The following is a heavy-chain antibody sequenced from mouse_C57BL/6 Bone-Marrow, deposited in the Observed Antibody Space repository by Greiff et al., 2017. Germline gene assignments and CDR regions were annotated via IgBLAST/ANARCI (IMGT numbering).Heavy chain of an antibody. Sequence: QVQLQQSGPELVKPGASVKLSCKASGYTFTSYDINWVKQRPGQGLEWIGWIYPRDGSTKYNEKFKGKATLTVDTSSSTAYMELHSLTSEDSAVYFCARNCYYYGSSYGYWGQGTTLTVSS. D-gene: IGHD1-1*01. CDR3: ARNCYYYGSSYGY. V-gene: IGHV1-85*01. CDR1: GYTFTSYD. J-gene: IGHJ2*01. CDR2: IYPRDGST.